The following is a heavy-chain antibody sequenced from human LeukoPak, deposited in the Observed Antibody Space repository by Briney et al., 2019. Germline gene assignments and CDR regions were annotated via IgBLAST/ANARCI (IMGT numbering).Heavy chain of an antibody. CDR3: ARGGYSVHWFDP. Sequence: PSETLSLTCTVSGGSISSYYWSWIRQPPGKGLEWIGYIYYSGSTNYNPSLKSRVTISVDTSKNQFSLKLSSVTVADTAVYHCARGGYSVHWFDPWGQGTLVTVSS. D-gene: IGHD5/OR15-5a*01. V-gene: IGHV4-59*01. CDR2: IYYSGST. J-gene: IGHJ5*02. CDR1: GGSISSYY.